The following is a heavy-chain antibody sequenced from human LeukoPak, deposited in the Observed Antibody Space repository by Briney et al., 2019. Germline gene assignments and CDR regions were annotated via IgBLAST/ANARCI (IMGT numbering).Heavy chain of an antibody. D-gene: IGHD6-6*01. CDR2: IYYSGST. Sequence: SETLSLTCGVYDGSLSGYYWSWIRQSPGKGLEWIGYIYYSGSTNYNPSLKSRVTISVDTSKNQFSLKLSSVTAADTAVYYCARHQPRHLIAARPQYYYYTDVWGKGTTVTVS. CDR3: ARHQPRHLIAARPQYYYYTDV. V-gene: IGHV4-59*01. J-gene: IGHJ6*03. CDR1: DGSLSGYY.